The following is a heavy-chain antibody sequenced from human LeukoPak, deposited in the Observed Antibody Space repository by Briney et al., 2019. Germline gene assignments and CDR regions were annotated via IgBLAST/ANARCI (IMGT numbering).Heavy chain of an antibody. D-gene: IGHD2-2*01. CDR1: GYRFTSYD. J-gene: IGHJ4*02. V-gene: IGHV1-46*01. CDR2: INPSGGST. Sequence: GASVKDSCKASGYRFTSYDIHWVRQAPGQGLEWMGIINPSGGSTSYAQRFQGRVAMTRDKSTTTVYMEVNSLTSEDTAVYFCARDGPTAAPFDYWGQGTLVTVSS. CDR3: ARDGPTAAPFDY.